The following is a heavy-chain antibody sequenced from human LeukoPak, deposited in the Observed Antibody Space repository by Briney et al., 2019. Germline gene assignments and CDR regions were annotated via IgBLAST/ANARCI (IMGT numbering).Heavy chain of an antibody. CDR2: IGYDGVNK. CDR1: GFTFSSYP. CDR3: AKDGAVRGSSWDEPFDY. J-gene: IGHJ4*02. D-gene: IGHD6-13*01. Sequence: GGSLRLSCAASGFTFSSYPFHWVRQAPGKGLEWVAVIGYDGVNKFYTDSVKGRFTISRDNSKNTLYLQMNSLRAEDTAVYYCAKDGAVRGSSWDEPFDYWGQGTLVTVSS. V-gene: IGHV3-30*04.